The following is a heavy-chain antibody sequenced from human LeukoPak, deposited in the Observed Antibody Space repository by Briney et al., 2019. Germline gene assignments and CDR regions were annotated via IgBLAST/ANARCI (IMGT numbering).Heavy chain of an antibody. V-gene: IGHV3-NL1*01. CDR3: AKGNYFDSSGYLYYFDS. CDR2: VYGGDTT. J-gene: IGHJ4*02. D-gene: IGHD3-22*01. Sequence: GGSLRLSCAASGFTFSSYGMHWVRQAPGKGLEWVSVVYGGDTTYYADSVKGRFTISRDNSKNTLYLQMNSLRAEDTAVYYCAKGNYFDSSGYLYYFDSWGQGTLVTVSS. CDR1: GFTFSSYG.